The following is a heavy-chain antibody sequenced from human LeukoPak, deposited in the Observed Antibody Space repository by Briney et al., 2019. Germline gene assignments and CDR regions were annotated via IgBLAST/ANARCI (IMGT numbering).Heavy chain of an antibody. CDR3: ARGGTYYDYVWGSYRGYYFDY. V-gene: IGHV4-34*01. CDR1: GGSFSGYY. Sequence: ASETLSLTGAVYGGSFSGYYWSWIRQPPGKGLEWIGEINHSGSTNYNPSLKSRVTISVDTSKNQFSLKLSSVTAADTAVYYCARGGTYYDYVWGSYRGYYFDYWGQGTLVTVSS. J-gene: IGHJ4*02. CDR2: INHSGST. D-gene: IGHD3-16*01.